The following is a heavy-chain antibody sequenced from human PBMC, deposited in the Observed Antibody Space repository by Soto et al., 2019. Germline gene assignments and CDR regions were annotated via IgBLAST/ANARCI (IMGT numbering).Heavy chain of an antibody. D-gene: IGHD3-10*01. V-gene: IGHV3-23*01. CDR3: AKDYYASGSYYNPFDY. Sequence: PGGSLRLSCAASGFTFSTYAMTWVRQAPGKGLEWVSAISGRGGDTYYADSVKGRFTISRDNSKNTLYLQMNSLRAEDTAVYYCAKDYYASGSYYNPFDYWGQGTLVTVS. J-gene: IGHJ4*02. CDR2: ISGRGGDT. CDR1: GFTFSTYA.